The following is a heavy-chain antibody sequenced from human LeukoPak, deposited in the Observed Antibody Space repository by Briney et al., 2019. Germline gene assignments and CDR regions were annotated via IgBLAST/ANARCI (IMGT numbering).Heavy chain of an antibody. CDR3: AKDRRQLVRFFDY. Sequence: GGSLRLSCAASGFTVSSNYMSWVRQAPGKGLEWVSVIYSGGSTYYADSVKGRFTISRDNSKNTLYLQMNSLRAEDTAVYYCAKDRRQLVRFFDYWGQGTLVTVSS. CDR1: GFTVSSNY. V-gene: IGHV3-53*01. J-gene: IGHJ4*02. D-gene: IGHD6-13*01. CDR2: IYSGGST.